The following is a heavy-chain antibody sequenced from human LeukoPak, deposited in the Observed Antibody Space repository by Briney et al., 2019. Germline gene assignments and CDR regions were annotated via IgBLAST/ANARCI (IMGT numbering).Heavy chain of an antibody. J-gene: IGHJ4*02. CDR3: AKNGGYLLYYFDY. CDR1: GFTFDDYA. V-gene: IGHV3-9*01. Sequence: GGSLRLSCAASGFTFDDYAMHWVRQAPGKSLEWVSGISWNSGSIGYADSVKGRFTISRDNAKNSLYLQMNSLRAEDTALYYCAKNGGYLLYYFDYWGQGTLVTVSS. CDR2: ISWNSGSI. D-gene: IGHD2-15*01.